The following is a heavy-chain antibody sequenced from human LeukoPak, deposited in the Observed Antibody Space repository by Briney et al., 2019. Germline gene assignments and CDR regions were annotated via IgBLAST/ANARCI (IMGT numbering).Heavy chain of an antibody. Sequence: ASVKVSCKASGGTFSNYAITWVRQAPGQGLEWMGGIIPVFSTTNYAQRFQGRFAITADTSTSTAYMELSSLRSEDTAFYYCATDHSMANTAWWFDPWGQGTLVTVSS. J-gene: IGHJ5*02. D-gene: IGHD5-24*01. CDR2: IIPVFSTT. CDR1: GGTFSNYA. CDR3: ATDHSMANTAWWFDP. V-gene: IGHV1-69*06.